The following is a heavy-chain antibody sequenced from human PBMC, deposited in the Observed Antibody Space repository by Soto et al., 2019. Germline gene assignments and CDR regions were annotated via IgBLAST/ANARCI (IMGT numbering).Heavy chain of an antibody. CDR2: ISEDGSEK. D-gene: IGHD1-26*01. CDR1: GFTVRNYW. V-gene: IGHV3-7*01. J-gene: IGHJ4*02. CDR3: ARDIPKGACYLDS. Sequence: EVNLVESGGGLVQPGGYLRLSCATSGFTVRNYWMTWVRQAPGRGLEWVSNISEDGSEKCYVDSVKGRFTIYRDNTGLSLILEMNNLRAEDTAVYYCARDIPKGACYLDSWGQGTLVTVSS.